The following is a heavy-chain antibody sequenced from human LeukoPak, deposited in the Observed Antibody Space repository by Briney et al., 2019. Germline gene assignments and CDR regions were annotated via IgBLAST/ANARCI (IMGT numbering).Heavy chain of an antibody. J-gene: IGHJ6*03. CDR1: RFTFSSYG. CDR2: IWYDGSNK. D-gene: IGHD6-13*01. CDR3: ARQAAAGSPYYYYYMDV. V-gene: IGHV3-33*01. Sequence: GGSLRLSCAASRFTFSSYGMHWVRQAPGKGLEWVAVIWYDGSNKYYADSVKGRFTISRDNSKNTLYLQMNSLRAEDTAVYYCARQAAAGSPYYYYYMDVWGKGTTVTVSS.